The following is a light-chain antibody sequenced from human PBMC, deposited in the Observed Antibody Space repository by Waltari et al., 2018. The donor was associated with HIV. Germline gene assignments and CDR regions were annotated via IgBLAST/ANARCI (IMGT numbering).Light chain of an antibody. Sequence: QSGLTQPPSVSGIPGQRPTVPCSGNTSNIGSNLVFCYRQLPGTAPSLLVYRNNQRPSRVGDRFSGSRSGASASLVILGRRVEEEADYYCASWDDRLNGHVFGGGTTVSV. CDR1: TSNIGSNL. V-gene: IGLV1-47*01. CDR2: RNN. J-gene: IGLJ1*01. CDR3: ASWDDRLNGHV.